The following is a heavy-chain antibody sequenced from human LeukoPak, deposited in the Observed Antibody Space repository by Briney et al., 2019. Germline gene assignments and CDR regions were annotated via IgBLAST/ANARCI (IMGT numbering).Heavy chain of an antibody. CDR1: GGSISSYY. J-gene: IGHJ4*02. CDR3: ARLSGTAAGFDY. CDR2: IYYSGST. D-gene: IGHD6-13*01. V-gene: IGHV4-59*08. Sequence: KSFETLSLTCTVSGGSISSYYWSWIRQPPGKGLEWIGYIYYSGSTNYNPSLKSRVTISVDTSKNQFSLKLSSVTAADTAVYYCARLSGTAAGFDYWGQGTLVTVSS.